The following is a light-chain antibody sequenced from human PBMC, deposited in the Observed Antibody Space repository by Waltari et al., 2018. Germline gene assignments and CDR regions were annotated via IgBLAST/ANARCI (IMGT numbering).Light chain of an antibody. Sequence: QSVLTQPPSVSGTPGQRVTISCSGSTSTIGAGTDVHWYQHLPGTAPKPLIYGNNNRPSGVPDRFSGSKSGTSASLAITGLQADDEADYFCQSFDNMLSGGVVFGGGTKLAVL. CDR1: TSTIGAGTD. V-gene: IGLV1-40*01. CDR3: QSFDNMLSGGVV. J-gene: IGLJ2*01. CDR2: GNN.